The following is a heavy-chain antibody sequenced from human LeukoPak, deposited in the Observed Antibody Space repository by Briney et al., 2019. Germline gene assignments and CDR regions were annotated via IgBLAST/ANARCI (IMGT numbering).Heavy chain of an antibody. J-gene: IGHJ4*02. CDR2: INPGGGSR. D-gene: IGHD3-10*01. Sequence: ASVKVSCKASGYTFTSYYMHWVRQAPGQELEWMGIINPGGGSRTYAQNFQGRVTMTRDTSTSTVYMELSSLRSDDTAVYYCARDSGPLGELFGFDYWGQGSLVTVSS. V-gene: IGHV1-46*01. CDR3: ARDSGPLGELFGFDY. CDR1: GYTFTSYY.